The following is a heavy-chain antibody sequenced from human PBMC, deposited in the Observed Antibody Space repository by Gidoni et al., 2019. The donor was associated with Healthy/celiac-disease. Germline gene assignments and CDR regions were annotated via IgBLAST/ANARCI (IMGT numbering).Heavy chain of an antibody. V-gene: IGHV3-7*04. CDR1: GSTFSRYC. D-gene: IGHD5-12*01. Sequence: EVQLGESGGGWVEPGGSRSLSCAASGSTFSRYCMSWVRHAPGKGMEWVANIKHDGSEKYYVDSVKGRSTISRDNAKTALYLQLSSLRAEDTSVYYCARGSGYEGGAFDIWGQGTMVTVSS. J-gene: IGHJ3*02. CDR2: IKHDGSEK. CDR3: ARGSGYEGGAFDI.